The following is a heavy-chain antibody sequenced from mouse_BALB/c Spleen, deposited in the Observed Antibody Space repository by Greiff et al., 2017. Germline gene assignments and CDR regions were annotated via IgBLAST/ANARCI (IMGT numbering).Heavy chain of an antibody. CDR1: GYAFTNYL. CDR2: INPGSGGT. V-gene: IGHV1-54*01. CDR3: ATGSFFDY. J-gene: IGHJ2*01. Sequence: QVQLQQSGAELVRPGTSVKVSCKASGYAFTNYLIEWVKQRPGQGLEWIGVINPGSGGTNYNEKFKGKATLTADKSSSTAYMQLSSLTSDDSAVYFCATGSFFDYWGQGTTLTVSS. D-gene: IGHD4-1*01.